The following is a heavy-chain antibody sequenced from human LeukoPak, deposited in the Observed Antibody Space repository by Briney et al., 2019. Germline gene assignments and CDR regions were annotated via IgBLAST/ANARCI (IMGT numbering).Heavy chain of an antibody. CDR2: IYYSGST. CDR3: AGPYCSSTSCSKSRWFDP. J-gene: IGHJ5*02. Sequence: SETLSLTCTVSGGSISSGDYYWSWIRQPPGKGLEWIGYIYYSGSTYYNPSLKSRVTISVDTSKNQFSLKLSSVTAADTAVYYCAGPYCSSTSCSKSRWFDPWGQGTLVTVSS. D-gene: IGHD2-2*01. CDR1: GGSISSGDYY. V-gene: IGHV4-30-4*08.